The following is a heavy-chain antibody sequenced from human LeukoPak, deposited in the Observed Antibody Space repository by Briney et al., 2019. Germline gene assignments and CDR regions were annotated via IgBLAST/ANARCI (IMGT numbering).Heavy chain of an antibody. Sequence: GGSLRLSCAASGFIFSSYNLNWVRQAPGKGLEWVSFIKGRFTISRDNARNSLYLQMNSLRAEDTAMYFCARDSNPYCSGGSCTAFDIWGQGTVVTVSS. D-gene: IGHD2-15*01. CDR1: GFIFSSYN. CDR3: ARDSNPYCSGGSCTAFDI. V-gene: IGHV3-21*01. J-gene: IGHJ3*02. CDR2: I.